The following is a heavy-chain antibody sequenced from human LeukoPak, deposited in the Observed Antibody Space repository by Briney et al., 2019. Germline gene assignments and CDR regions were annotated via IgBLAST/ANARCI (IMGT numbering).Heavy chain of an antibody. V-gene: IGHV4-59*12. D-gene: IGHD4-17*01. CDR1: GGSISSYY. Sequence: PETLSVTCTVSGGSISSYYWSWIRQPPGKGLEWIGYIYNSGSTNYNPSLKGRITISVDTSKDQFSLKLSSVTAADTAVYYCASDYGDYDAFDIWGQGTMVTVSS. CDR2: IYNSGST. CDR3: ASDYGDYDAFDI. J-gene: IGHJ3*02.